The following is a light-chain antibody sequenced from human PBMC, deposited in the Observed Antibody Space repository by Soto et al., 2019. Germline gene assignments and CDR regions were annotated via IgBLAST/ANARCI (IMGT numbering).Light chain of an antibody. V-gene: IGLV2-14*01. Sequence: QSALTQPASVSGSPGQSITISCTGTSSDVGGYNYVSWYQQHPGKAPKLMIYDVSNRPSGVSNRFSGSKSGNTASLTISGRQAEDEADYYCSSYTSSSTVVVFGGGTKLTFL. CDR3: SSYTSSSTVVV. J-gene: IGLJ2*01. CDR2: DVS. CDR1: SSDVGGYNY.